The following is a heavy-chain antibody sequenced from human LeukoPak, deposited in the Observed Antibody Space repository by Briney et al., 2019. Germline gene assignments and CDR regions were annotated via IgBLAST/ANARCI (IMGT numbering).Heavy chain of an antibody. V-gene: IGHV1-69*13. CDR2: IIPIFGTA. CDR1: GGTFSSYA. J-gene: IGHJ4*02. D-gene: IGHD1-26*01. CDR3: AREVGTRFDY. Sequence: GASVKVSCKASGGTFSSYAISWVRQAPGQGLEWMGGIIPIFGTANYAQKFQGRVTITADESTSTAYMELRSLRSDDTAVYYCAREVGTRFDYWGQGTLVTVSS.